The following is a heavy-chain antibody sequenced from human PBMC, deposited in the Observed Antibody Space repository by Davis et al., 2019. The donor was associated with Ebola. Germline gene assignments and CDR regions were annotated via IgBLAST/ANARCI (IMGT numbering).Heavy chain of an antibody. Sequence: SETLSLTCTVSGGAISNYYLSWIRQSPGKTLEWIGYIHHSGSTKYNPSLKSRVTISVDTSKNQFSLKLSSVTAADTAVYYCARKTYYFDYWGQGTLVTVSS. V-gene: IGHV4-59*12. CDR1: GGAISNYY. J-gene: IGHJ4*02. CDR3: ARKTYYFDY. CDR2: IHHSGST.